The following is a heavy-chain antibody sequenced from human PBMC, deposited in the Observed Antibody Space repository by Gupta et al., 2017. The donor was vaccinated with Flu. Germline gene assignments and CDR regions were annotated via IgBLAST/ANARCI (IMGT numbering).Heavy chain of an antibody. Sequence: APGQGLEWMGGIIPIFGTANYAQKFQGRVTITADKSTSTAYMELSSLRAEDTAVYYCARGNQVLRFLEWLHAGLDYYGMDVWGQGTTVTVSS. CDR2: IIPIFGTA. D-gene: IGHD3-3*01. CDR3: ARGNQVLRFLEWLHAGLDYYGMDV. V-gene: IGHV1-69*06. J-gene: IGHJ6*02.